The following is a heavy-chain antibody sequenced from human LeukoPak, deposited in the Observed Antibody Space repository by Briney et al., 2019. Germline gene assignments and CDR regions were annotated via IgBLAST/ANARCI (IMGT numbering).Heavy chain of an antibody. CDR3: ARDSLYCSSSSCAYDH. V-gene: IGHV1-18*01. Sequence: GASVKVSCKASGYTFTSYGISWVRQAPGQGLEWMGWISAYNGNTNYAQNLQGRVTMTTDTSTNIAYMELRSLRSDDTAVYYCARDSLYCSSSSCAYDHWGQGTLVTVSS. D-gene: IGHD2-2*01. CDR2: ISAYNGNT. CDR1: GYTFTSYG. J-gene: IGHJ4*02.